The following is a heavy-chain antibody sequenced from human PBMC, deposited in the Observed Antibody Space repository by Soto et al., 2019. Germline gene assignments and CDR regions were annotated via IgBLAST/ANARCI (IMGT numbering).Heavy chain of an antibody. D-gene: IGHD1-26*01. CDR1: GYTFTSYA. J-gene: IGHJ4*02. CDR3: ARGASPLIDY. CDR2: INAGNGNT. Sequence: QVQLVQSGAEVKNPGASVKVSCKASGYTFTSYAMHWVRQAPGQRLEWMGWINAGNGNTKYSQKFQGRVTIIRDTSASTAYMELSSLRSEDTAVYYCARGASPLIDYWGQGTLVTVSS. V-gene: IGHV1-3*01.